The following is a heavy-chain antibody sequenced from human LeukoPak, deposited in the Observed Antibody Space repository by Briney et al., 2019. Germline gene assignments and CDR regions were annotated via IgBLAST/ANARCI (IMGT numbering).Heavy chain of an antibody. CDR1: GFTFSSYW. Sequence: GGSLRLSCAASGFTFSSYWMHWVCQAPGKGLVWVSRIKSDGSTNYADSVKGRFTISRDNAKNTLSLQMNSLRAEDTGVYYCARAPSEIGGYYPEYFRHWGQGTLVTVSS. CDR2: IKSDGST. J-gene: IGHJ1*01. D-gene: IGHD3-22*01. CDR3: ARAPSEIGGYYPEYFRH. V-gene: IGHV3-74*01.